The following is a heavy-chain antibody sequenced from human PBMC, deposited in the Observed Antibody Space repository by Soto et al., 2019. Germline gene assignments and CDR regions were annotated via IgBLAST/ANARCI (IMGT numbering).Heavy chain of an antibody. CDR3: ARDLGWYCTNGVCYDNWFDP. CDR1: GGSISIYY. J-gene: IGHJ5*02. D-gene: IGHD2-8*01. V-gene: IGHV4-59*01. Sequence: QVQLQESGPGLVKPSETLSLTCTVSGGSISIYYWSWIRQPPGKGLEWIGYIYYSGSTNYNPSLKSRVTISVDTSKNQFSLKLSSVTAADTAVYYCARDLGWYCTNGVCYDNWFDPWGQGTLVTVSS. CDR2: IYYSGST.